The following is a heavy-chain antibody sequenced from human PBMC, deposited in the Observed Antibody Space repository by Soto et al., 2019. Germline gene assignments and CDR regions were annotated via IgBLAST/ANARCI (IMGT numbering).Heavy chain of an antibody. D-gene: IGHD2-15*01. CDR1: AFTLSTYT. CDR2: ISFDGDTE. J-gene: IGHJ4*02. V-gene: IGHV3-30-3*01. CDR3: ARPPVIDIVVPPDY. Sequence: QVQVVESGGGVVQPGGSLRLSCAASAFTLSTYTMHWVRQAPGKGLEWVAVISFDGDTEYNADSVKGRFTVSRDDSKNALYLLMNSLRPEDTGIYYCARPPVIDIVVPPDYWGQGTLVTVSS.